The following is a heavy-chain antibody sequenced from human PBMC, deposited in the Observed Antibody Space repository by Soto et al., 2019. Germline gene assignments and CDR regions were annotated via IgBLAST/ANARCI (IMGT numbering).Heavy chain of an antibody. CDR3: ARDFVLRAQDYLDY. CDR2: ISIDGNTK. D-gene: IGHD2-8*02. CDR1: GFTFSRYD. J-gene: IGHJ4*02. Sequence: GRTLRLSCVASGFTFSRYDFHYVRQPPAEWLEWVAVISIDGNTKFYADSVKGRFTIYRDNSKSTLYLDMNSLRGDATAVYYCARDFVLRAQDYLDYCGQGTLVTVSS. V-gene: IGHV3-30-3*01.